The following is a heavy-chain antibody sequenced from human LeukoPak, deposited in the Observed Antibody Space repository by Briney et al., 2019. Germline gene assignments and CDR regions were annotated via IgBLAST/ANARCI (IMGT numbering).Heavy chain of an antibody. Sequence: PGGSLRLSCAASGFTFSSYWMSWVRQAPGKGLERVANIKQDGSEKYYVDSVKGRFTISRDNAKNSLYLQMNSLRAEDTAVYYCARGGLQRGDYFDYWGQGTLVTVSS. CDR3: ARGGLQRGDYFDY. CDR2: IKQDGSEK. CDR1: GFTFSSYW. J-gene: IGHJ4*02. D-gene: IGHD5-24*01. V-gene: IGHV3-7*01.